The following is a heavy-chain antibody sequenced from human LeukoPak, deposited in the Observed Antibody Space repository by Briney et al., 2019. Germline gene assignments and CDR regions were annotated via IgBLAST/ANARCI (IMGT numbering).Heavy chain of an antibody. J-gene: IGHJ4*02. CDR3: ARLSTVTTSFDY. D-gene: IGHD4-17*01. V-gene: IGHV4-4*07. Sequence: SETLSLTCTVSGGSISSYYWSWIRQPAGKGLEWIGRIYTSGTTHYSPSLKSRVTMSVDTSKNQFSLKLSSVTAADTAVYYCARLSTVTTSFDYWGQGTLVTVSS. CDR1: GGSISSYY. CDR2: IYTSGTT.